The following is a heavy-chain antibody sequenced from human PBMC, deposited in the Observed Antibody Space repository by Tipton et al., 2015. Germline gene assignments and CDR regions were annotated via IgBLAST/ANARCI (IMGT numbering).Heavy chain of an antibody. CDR3: ARGSAAEGGAFDI. Sequence: TLSLTCSVSGDSISSSNWWSWVRQPPGKGLEWIGEIHHGGSTNYNPSLKSRVTMSVDTSKYQFSLKLSSVTAADTAMYYCARGSAAEGGAFDIWGQGTMVTVSS. CDR1: GDSISSSNW. V-gene: IGHV4-4*02. CDR2: IHHGGST. D-gene: IGHD6-13*01. J-gene: IGHJ3*02.